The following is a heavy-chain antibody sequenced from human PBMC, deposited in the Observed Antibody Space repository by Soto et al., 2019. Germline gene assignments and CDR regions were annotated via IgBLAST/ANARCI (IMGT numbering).Heavy chain of an antibody. CDR3: GRLEGLATISYYFDY. D-gene: IGHD3-9*01. CDR2: IYYSGST. V-gene: IGHV4-39*01. Sequence: SETLSLTCTVSGGSVSSSSYYWGWVRQPPGKGLEWIGSIYYSGSTYYNPSLESRVTISVDKSKNQFSLKLMSLSAADTAVYYCGRLEGLATISYYFDYWGRGALVTVSS. J-gene: IGHJ4*02. CDR1: GGSVSSSSYY.